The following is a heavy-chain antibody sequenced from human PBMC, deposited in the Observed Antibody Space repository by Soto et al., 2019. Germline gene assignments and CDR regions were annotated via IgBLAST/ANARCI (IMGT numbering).Heavy chain of an antibody. D-gene: IGHD6-6*01. CDR2: INAHSGGT. J-gene: IGHJ5*02. V-gene: IGHV1-2*02. CDR3: AKDLTRQLAYWLDP. CDR1: GFPFTGYY. Sequence: ASVKVSCKASGFPFTGYYIHWLRQAPGQGLEWMGWINAHSGGTEYAQKFQGRVTLTRDTSIATAYLTLTSLTSDDTALYYCAKDLTRQLAYWLDPWGQGTQVTVSS.